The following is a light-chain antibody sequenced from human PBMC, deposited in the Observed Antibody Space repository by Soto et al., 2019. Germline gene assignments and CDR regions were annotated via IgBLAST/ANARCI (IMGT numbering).Light chain of an antibody. CDR3: LQSTHWPWT. J-gene: IGKJ1*01. CDR2: QIS. Sequence: DVVMTQSPLSLPVTLGQPASISCRSSQSLEYSDGNTYLNWFQQRPGQSPRRLIWQISNRDSGVPERFSGSGSGTDFTLRISRVETEDVGVYYCLQSTHWPWTFGQGTKVEIK. V-gene: IGKV2-30*01. CDR1: QSLEYSDGNTY.